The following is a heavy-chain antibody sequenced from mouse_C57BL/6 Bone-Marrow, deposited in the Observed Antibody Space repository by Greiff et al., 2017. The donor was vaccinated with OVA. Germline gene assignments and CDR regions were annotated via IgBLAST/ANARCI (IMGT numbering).Heavy chain of an antibody. CDR3: ARAGGGSSSYFDY. D-gene: IGHD1-1*01. J-gene: IGHJ2*01. CDR1: GYSITSGYD. V-gene: IGHV3-1*01. CDR2: ISYSGST. Sequence: EVQLQESGPGMVKPSQSLSLTCTVTGYSITSGYDWHWIRHFPGNKLEWMGYISYSGSTNYNPSLKSRITITHDTSKNHFFLKLNSVTTEDTATYDCARAGGGSSSYFDYWGQGTTLTVSS.